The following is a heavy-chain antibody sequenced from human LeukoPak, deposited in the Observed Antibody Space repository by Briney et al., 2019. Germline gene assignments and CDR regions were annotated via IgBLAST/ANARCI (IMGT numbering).Heavy chain of an antibody. CDR3: AKDLYGDYDFDC. J-gene: IGHJ4*02. Sequence: GGSLRLSCVASGFAVGSNYMSWVRQAPGKGLEWVSLIYSGGAIRYADSVKGRFTTSRDNSKNTLYLQLNSLRAEDTAVYYCAKDLYGDYDFDCWGQGTLVTVSS. D-gene: IGHD4-17*01. V-gene: IGHV3-53*01. CDR2: IYSGGAI. CDR1: GFAVGSNY.